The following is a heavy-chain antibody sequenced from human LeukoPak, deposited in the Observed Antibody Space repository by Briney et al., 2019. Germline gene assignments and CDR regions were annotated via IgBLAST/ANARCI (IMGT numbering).Heavy chain of an antibody. CDR3: ARGTYDSSDYFTIDY. CDR1: GGSISNYY. Sequence: SETLSLTCTVSGGSISNYYWNWIRQPAGKGLEWIGRIYGSGSPNYNPSLNSRITISLDKSKNQFALELSSVTAADTAVYYCARGTYDSSDYFTIDYWGQGTLVTVSS. V-gene: IGHV4-4*07. CDR2: IYGSGSP. J-gene: IGHJ4*02. D-gene: IGHD3-22*01.